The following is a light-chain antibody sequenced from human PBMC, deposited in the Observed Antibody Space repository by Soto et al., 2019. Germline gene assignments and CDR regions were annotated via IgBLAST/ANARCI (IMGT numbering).Light chain of an antibody. V-gene: IGKV3-20*01. CDR2: GAS. Sequence: EIVLTQSPGTLSLSPGERATLSCRASQTITSSNLAWYQQISGQAPRLLISGASSRASGIPDRFSGSGSGTDFTLTISRLEPEDFAVYYCHHYGSSSWTFGQGTKVEVK. CDR3: HHYGSSSWT. J-gene: IGKJ1*01. CDR1: QTITSSN.